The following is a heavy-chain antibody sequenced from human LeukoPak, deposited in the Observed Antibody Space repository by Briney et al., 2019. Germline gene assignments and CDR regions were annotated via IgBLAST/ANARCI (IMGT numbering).Heavy chain of an antibody. V-gene: IGHV3-30*18. CDR3: AKATDYYDSSGYSADAFDI. CDR2: ISYDGSNK. Sequence: GGSLRLSCAASAFTFSSYGMSWVRQAPGKGLEWVAVISYDGSNKYYADSVKGRFTISRDNSKNTLYLQMNGLRAEDTAVYYCAKATDYYDSSGYSADAFDIWGQGTMVTVSS. J-gene: IGHJ3*02. CDR1: AFTFSSYG. D-gene: IGHD3-22*01.